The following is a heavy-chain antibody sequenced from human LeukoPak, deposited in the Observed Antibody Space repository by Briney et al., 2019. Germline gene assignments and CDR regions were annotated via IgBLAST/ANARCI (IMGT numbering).Heavy chain of an antibody. Sequence: PGGSLRLSCAASGFTFSSYGMHWVRQAPGKGLDWVAFIRYDGRKKHHADSVKGRFTISRDNSKNTLYLQMNSLRAEDTAVYYCAKAAPSDYWGQGTLVTVSS. CDR2: IRYDGRKK. CDR3: AKAAPSDY. D-gene: IGHD6-25*01. V-gene: IGHV3-30*02. CDR1: GFTFSSYG. J-gene: IGHJ4*02.